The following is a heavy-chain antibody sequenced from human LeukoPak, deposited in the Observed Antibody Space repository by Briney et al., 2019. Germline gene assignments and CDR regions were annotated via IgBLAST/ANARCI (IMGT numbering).Heavy chain of an antibody. J-gene: IGHJ4*02. CDR2: ISAHNGKT. CDR1: GYTFTSYA. D-gene: IGHD3-9*01. CDR3: ARGDWEIMTGYPFHFDY. V-gene: IGHV1-3*01. Sequence: AASVKVSCKASGYTFTSYAMHWVRQAPGQRLEWMGWISAHNGKTNYAQKFQGRVTMTTDTSTSTASMELRSLRSDDTAVYFCARGDWEIMTGYPFHFDYWGQGTLVTVSS.